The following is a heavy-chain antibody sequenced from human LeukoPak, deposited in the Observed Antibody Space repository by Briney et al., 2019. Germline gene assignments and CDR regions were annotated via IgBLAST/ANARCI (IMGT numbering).Heavy chain of an antibody. CDR1: GGTFSSYA. D-gene: IGHD3-10*01. V-gene: IGHV1-69*06. Sequence: SVKVSCKASGGTFSSYAISWVRQAPGQGLEWMGVIIPMFGTANYAQKFQGRVTITADKSTTTAYMELSSLRSEDTAVYYCARGGYYGSGSYWYYYYYMDVWGKGTTVTISS. CDR3: ARGGYYGSGSYWYYYYYMDV. CDR2: IIPMFGTA. J-gene: IGHJ6*03.